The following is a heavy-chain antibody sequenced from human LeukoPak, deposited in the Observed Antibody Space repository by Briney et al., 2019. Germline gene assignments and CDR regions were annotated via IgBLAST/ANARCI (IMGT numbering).Heavy chain of an antibody. D-gene: IGHD4-11*01. V-gene: IGHV4-59*08. CDR2: IYYSGST. CDR1: GGSISSYY. CDR3: ARHDYSNYVVD. Sequence: SETLSLTCTVSGGSISSYYWSWIRQPPGKGLEWIGYIYYSGSTNYNPSLKSRVTISVDTSKNQFSLKLSSVTAADTAVYYCARHDYSNYVVDWGQGTLVTVSS. J-gene: IGHJ4*02.